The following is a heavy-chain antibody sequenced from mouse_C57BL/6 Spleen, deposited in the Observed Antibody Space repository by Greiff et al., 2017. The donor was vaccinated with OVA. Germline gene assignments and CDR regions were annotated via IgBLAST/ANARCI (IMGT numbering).Heavy chain of an antibody. Sequence: VKLVESGTELVKPGASVKLSCKASGYTFTSYWMHWVKQRPGQGLEWIGNINPSNGGTNYNEKFKSKATLTVDKSSSTAYMQLSSLTSEDSAVYYCARSHYGSSYWYFDVWGTGTTVTVSS. D-gene: IGHD1-1*01. CDR2: INPSNGGT. V-gene: IGHV1-53*01. J-gene: IGHJ1*03. CDR1: GYTFTSYW. CDR3: ARSHYGSSYWYFDV.